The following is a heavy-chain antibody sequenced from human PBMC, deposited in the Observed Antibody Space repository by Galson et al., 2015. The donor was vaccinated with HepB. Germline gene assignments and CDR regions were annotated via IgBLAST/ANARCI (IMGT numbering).Heavy chain of an antibody. Sequence: SLRLSCAVSGFTFNRFWMTWVRQAPGKGLEWVANIKQDESETHYVDSVKGRFTISRDNAQNSLFLQMNSLRAEDTAVYYCARDTSPRVTTVYYDAFDIWGQGTLVTVSS. CDR3: ARDTSPRVTTVYYDAFDI. CDR1: GFTFNRFW. J-gene: IGHJ3*02. CDR2: IKQDESET. V-gene: IGHV3-7*01. D-gene: IGHD4-11*01.